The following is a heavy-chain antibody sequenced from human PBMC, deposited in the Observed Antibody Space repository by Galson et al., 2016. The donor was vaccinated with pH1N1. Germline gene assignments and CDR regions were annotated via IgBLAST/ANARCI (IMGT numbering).Heavy chain of an antibody. D-gene: IGHD3-9*01. CDR3: ARRYYFDS. V-gene: IGHV1-46*01. CDR2: MNPADGGS. CDR1: GYIFTRYY. J-gene: IGHJ4*02. Sequence: SVKVSCKASGYIFTRYYIHWLRQAPRQGLEWKAVMNPADGGSIYNQKFQGRVTLTRDTSTSSVYMALTNLRSDDPAVYYCARRYYFDSWGQGTQVTVSS.